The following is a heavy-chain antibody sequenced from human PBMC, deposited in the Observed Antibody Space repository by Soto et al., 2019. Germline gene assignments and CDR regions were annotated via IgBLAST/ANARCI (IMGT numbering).Heavy chain of an antibody. D-gene: IGHD3-16*01. CDR3: ARAWGGEGTFDY. V-gene: IGHV3-21*01. CDR2: ISSSSSYI. Sequence: EVQLVESGGGLVKPGGSLRLSCAASGFTLSSYSMNWVRQAPGKGLEWVSSISSSSSYIYYADSVKGRFTISRDNAKNSLYLQMNSLRAEDTAVYYCARAWGGEGTFDYWGQGTLVTVSS. CDR1: GFTLSSYS. J-gene: IGHJ4*02.